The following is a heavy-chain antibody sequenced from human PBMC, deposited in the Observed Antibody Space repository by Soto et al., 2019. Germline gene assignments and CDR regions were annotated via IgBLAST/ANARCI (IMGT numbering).Heavy chain of an antibody. Sequence: TLSLTCAVSGCSISSGGYSWSWIRQPPGKGLEWIGYIYHSGSTYYNPSLKSRVTISVDRSKNQFSLKLSSVTAADTAVYYCARGYHDYTRGWFDHWGQGTLVTVSS. D-gene: IGHD4-4*01. CDR2: IYHSGST. J-gene: IGHJ5*02. CDR1: GCSISSGGYS. V-gene: IGHV4-30-2*01. CDR3: ARGYHDYTRGWFDH.